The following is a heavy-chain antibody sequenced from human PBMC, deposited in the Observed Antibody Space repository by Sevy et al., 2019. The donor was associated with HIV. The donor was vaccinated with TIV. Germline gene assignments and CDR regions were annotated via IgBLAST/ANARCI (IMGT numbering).Heavy chain of an antibody. CDR1: GGSISSYY. V-gene: IGHV4-59*01. D-gene: IGHD4-17*01. CDR2: IYYSGST. J-gene: IGHJ3*02. Sequence: SETLSLTCTVSGGSISSYYWSWIRQTPGKGLEWIGYIYYSGSTNYNPSLKSRVTISVDTSKNQFSLKLSSVTAADTAVYYCARVKRYGDYDAFDIWGQGTMVTVSS. CDR3: ARVKRYGDYDAFDI.